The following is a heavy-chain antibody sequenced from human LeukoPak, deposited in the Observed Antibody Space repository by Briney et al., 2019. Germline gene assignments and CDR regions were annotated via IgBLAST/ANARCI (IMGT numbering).Heavy chain of an antibody. V-gene: IGHV3-23*01. CDR3: AKDLGSSPPGDS. Sequence: GGSLRLSCTTSGFPFSSYAMAWVRQAPGKGLEWVSSISGGGGRTDYADAVKGRFTISRDTSTNTLYLQMNSLRAEDTAIYYCAKDLGSSPPGDSWGQGTLVTVSS. CDR2: ISGGGGRT. D-gene: IGHD6-13*01. J-gene: IGHJ4*02. CDR1: GFPFSSYA.